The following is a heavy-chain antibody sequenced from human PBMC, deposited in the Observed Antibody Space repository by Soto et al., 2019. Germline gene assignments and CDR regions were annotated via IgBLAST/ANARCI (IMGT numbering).Heavy chain of an antibody. Sequence: ASVKVSCKVSGHTLTKLAIYWVRQAAGKGLEWMGGFDPEDGEAIYAQKFQGRVTMTEDTSTDTAYMELSGLRSEDTAVYYRATRVSSLGYYNGKNVWGKGTTVTVSS. D-gene: IGHD3-16*02. V-gene: IGHV1-24*01. CDR1: GHTLTKLA. J-gene: IGHJ6*04. CDR2: FDPEDGEA. CDR3: ATRVSSLGYYNGKNV.